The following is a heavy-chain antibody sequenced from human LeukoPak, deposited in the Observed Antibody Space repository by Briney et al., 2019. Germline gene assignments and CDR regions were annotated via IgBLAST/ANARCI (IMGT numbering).Heavy chain of an antibody. CDR1: GFTFSSYA. J-gene: IGHJ6*02. V-gene: IGHV3-23*01. Sequence: PGGSLRLSCAASGFTFSSYAMSWVRQAPGKGLEWVSSISGSGGSTYYADSVKGRFTISRDNSNNTLYLQMNSLRAEDTAVYYCARIPDIVVVVAATPGYGMDVWGQGTTVTVSS. D-gene: IGHD2-15*01. CDR3: ARIPDIVVVVAATPGYGMDV. CDR2: ISGSGGST.